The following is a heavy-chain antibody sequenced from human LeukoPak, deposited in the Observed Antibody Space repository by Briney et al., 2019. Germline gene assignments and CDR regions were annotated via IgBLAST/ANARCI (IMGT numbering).Heavy chain of an antibody. CDR2: IYYSGTT. D-gene: IGHD3-9*01. Sequence: NTSETLSLTCSVSGGSINSNSHHWDWIRQAPGKGLEWIGNIYYSGTTSYNPSLKSRVTISVDTSKNQFSLRLSSVTAADTAVYYCARRRDILTDYAFDYWGQGTLVTVSS. CDR3: ARRRDILTDYAFDY. J-gene: IGHJ4*02. CDR1: GGSINSNSHH. V-gene: IGHV4-39*01.